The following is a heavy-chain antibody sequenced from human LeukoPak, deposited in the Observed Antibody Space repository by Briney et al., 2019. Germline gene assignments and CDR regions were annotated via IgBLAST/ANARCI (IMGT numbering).Heavy chain of an antibody. CDR2: IYYIGST. D-gene: IGHD1-26*01. CDR3: ARLSGSPHPPFDY. V-gene: IGHV4-59*08. J-gene: IGHJ4*02. CDR1: GGSISSYY. Sequence: PSETLSLTCTVSGGSISSYYWSWVRQPPGKGVERIGYIYYIGSTYYNPSLKSRVTISVATSKNHFSLKLTSVTAADTAVYYCARLSGSPHPPFDYWGQGTLVTVSS.